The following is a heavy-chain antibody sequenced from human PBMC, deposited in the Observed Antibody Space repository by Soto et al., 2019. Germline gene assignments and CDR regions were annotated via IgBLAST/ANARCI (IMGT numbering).Heavy chain of an antibody. CDR2: INHSGST. CDR3: AREDCSGGSCYAPDY. CDR1: GGSFSGYY. V-gene: IGHV4-34*01. D-gene: IGHD2-15*01. Sequence: SETLSLTCAVYGGSFSGYYWSWIRQPPGKGLEWIGEINHSGSTNYNPSLKSRVTISVDTSKNQFSLKLSSVTAADTAVYYCAREDCSGGSCYAPDYWGQGTLVTVSS. J-gene: IGHJ4*02.